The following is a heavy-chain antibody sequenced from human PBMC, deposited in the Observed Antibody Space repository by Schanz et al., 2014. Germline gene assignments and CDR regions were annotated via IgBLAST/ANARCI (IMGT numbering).Heavy chain of an antibody. V-gene: IGHV1-69*04. Sequence: QVQLVQSWAEVKGPGSSMKVSCKASGGTFSTYPINWLRQAPGQGLEWMGRIIPIHGIVNYAQRFQDRVRITADKSTSTAYMELSSLRSDDTAVYYCARGGGPEDVFDIWGQGTILTVSS. CDR1: GGTFSTYP. J-gene: IGHJ3*02. CDR3: ARGGGPEDVFDI. D-gene: IGHD5-12*01. CDR2: IIPIHGIV.